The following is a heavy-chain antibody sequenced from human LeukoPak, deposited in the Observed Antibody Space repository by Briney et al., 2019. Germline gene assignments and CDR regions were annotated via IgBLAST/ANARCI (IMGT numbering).Heavy chain of an antibody. J-gene: IGHJ3*02. V-gene: IGHV4-61*02. CDR3: ARLGYYYDSSANAFDI. CDR1: GGSISSGSYY. CDR2: IYTSGST. Sequence: SETLSLTCTVSGGSISSGSYYWSWIRQPAGKGLEWIGRIYTSGSTNYNPSLKSRVTISVDTSKNQFSLKLSSVTAADTAVYYCARLGYYYDSSANAFDIWGQGTMVTVSS. D-gene: IGHD3-22*01.